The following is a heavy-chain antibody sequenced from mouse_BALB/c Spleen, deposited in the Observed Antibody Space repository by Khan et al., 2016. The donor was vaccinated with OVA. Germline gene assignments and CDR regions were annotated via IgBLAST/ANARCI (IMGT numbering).Heavy chain of an antibody. Sequence: EVQQVESGGGLVQPGGSRKLSCAASGFTFSSFGMHWVRQAPKKGLEWVAYVSSGSSTIYYVDTVKGRFTISRDNPKNTLFLQMTSLRSEDTAMYYCARSGGNFHWYFDVWGAGTSVTVSS. CDR3: ARSGGNFHWYFDV. D-gene: IGHD2-1*01. CDR2: VSSGSSTI. V-gene: IGHV5-17*02. CDR1: GFTFSSFG. J-gene: IGHJ1*01.